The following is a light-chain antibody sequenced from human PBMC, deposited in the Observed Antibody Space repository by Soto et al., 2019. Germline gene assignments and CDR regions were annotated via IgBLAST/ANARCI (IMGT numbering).Light chain of an antibody. CDR3: QHYASFSGT. Sequence: EIQMTQSPSTLSASVGDRVTITCRASQSISNWVAWYQLKSGKAPNLLIYKASTLETGVPSRFSGSGSGTEFTLTISTLQPDDFATYYCQHYASFSGTFGQGTKV. J-gene: IGKJ1*01. V-gene: IGKV1-5*03. CDR1: QSISNW. CDR2: KAS.